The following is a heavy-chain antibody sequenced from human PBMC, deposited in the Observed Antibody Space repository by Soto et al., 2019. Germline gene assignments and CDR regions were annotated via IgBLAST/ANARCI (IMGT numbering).Heavy chain of an antibody. CDR2: ILPIFGTT. D-gene: IGHD6-13*01. CDR3: ARASDGLMQLVPPHFDY. J-gene: IGHJ4*02. Sequence: SVKVSCKASGDTFNTYAVSWVRQAPGQGLEWMGGILPIFGTTRYAQKFQGRDTITADESKETTYMELNSLKSDDTAVYYFARASDGLMQLVPPHFDYWGQGTLVTVSS. CDR1: GDTFNTYA. V-gene: IGHV1-69*13.